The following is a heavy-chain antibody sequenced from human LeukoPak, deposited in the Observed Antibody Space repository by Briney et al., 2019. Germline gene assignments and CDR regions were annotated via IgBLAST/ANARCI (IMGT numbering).Heavy chain of an antibody. D-gene: IGHD3-10*01. CDR3: AKGKGAMVRGVTPSPFDY. V-gene: IGHV3-23*01. CDR1: GFTFSSYA. Sequence: GGSLRLSCAASGFTFSSYAMSWVRQAPGKGLEWVSAISGIGGSTYYADSVKGRFTISRDNSKNTLYLQMNSLRAEDTAVDYCAKGKGAMVRGVTPSPFDYWGQGTLVTVSS. CDR2: ISGIGGST. J-gene: IGHJ4*02.